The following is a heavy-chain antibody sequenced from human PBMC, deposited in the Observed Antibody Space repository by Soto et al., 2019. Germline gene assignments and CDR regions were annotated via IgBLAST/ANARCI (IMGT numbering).Heavy chain of an antibody. CDR3: ARGEQYSGRIFDY. J-gene: IGHJ4*01. D-gene: IGHD1-26*01. CDR1: GDSVSSNSAG. V-gene: IGHV6-1*01. Sequence: SQTLSLTCAITGDSVSSNSAGWSWVRPSPSRGLEWLGRTYYRSKWYYEYAVSVRGRITINPDTSKNQSSLQLNSVTPEDTAVYFCARGEQYSGRIFDYWGQGTLVTVSS. CDR2: TYYRSKWYY.